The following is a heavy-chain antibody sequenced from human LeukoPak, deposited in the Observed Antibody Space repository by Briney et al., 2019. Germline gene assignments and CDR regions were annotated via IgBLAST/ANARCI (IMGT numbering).Heavy chain of an antibody. D-gene: IGHD1/OR15-1a*01. V-gene: IGHV3-9*01. CDR3: ARTRPGYYFDS. J-gene: IGHJ4*02. Sequence: TGGSLRLSCAASGFTFDDYAMHWVRQAPGKGLEWVSGISWNSGSIGYADSVKGRFTISRDDAEKSLYLQMNSLRVEDTAVYYCARTRPGYYFDSWGQGTLVTVSS. CDR2: ISWNSGSI. CDR1: GFTFDDYA.